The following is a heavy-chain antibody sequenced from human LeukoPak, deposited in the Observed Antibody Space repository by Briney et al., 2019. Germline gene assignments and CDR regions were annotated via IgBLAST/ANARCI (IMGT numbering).Heavy chain of an antibody. D-gene: IGHD3-10*01. Sequence: PGGSLRLSCAASGFTFSDYAMSWVRQAPGKGLEWVSGISGNGGKTYYADSVEGRFTISRDNSRNTLYLQMNSLRAEDTAVYYCARESWSFDYWGQGTLVTVSS. CDR2: ISGNGGKT. CDR1: GFTFSDYA. CDR3: ARESWSFDY. V-gene: IGHV3-23*01. J-gene: IGHJ4*02.